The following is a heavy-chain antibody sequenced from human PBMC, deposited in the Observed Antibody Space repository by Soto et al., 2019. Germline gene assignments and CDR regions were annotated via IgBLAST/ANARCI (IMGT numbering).Heavy chain of an antibody. V-gene: IGHV3-23*01. J-gene: IGHJ4*02. CDR1: GFTFSSYA. D-gene: IGHD6-19*01. Sequence: EVQLLESGGGLVQPGGSLSLSCAASGFTFSSYAMSWVRQAPGKGLEWVSAISGSGASTYYADSVKGRFTISRDNSKNTLYLQMNSLRAEATAVYYCVKTLYSSGWYEFDYWGQGTLVTVSS. CDR2: ISGSGAST. CDR3: VKTLYSSGWYEFDY.